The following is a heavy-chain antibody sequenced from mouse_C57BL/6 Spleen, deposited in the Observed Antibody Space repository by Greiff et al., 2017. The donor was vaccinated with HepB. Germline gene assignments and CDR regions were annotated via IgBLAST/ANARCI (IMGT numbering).Heavy chain of an antibody. D-gene: IGHD4-1*01. V-gene: IGHV1-26*01. Sequence: VQLQQSGPELVKPGASVKISCKASGYTFTDYYMNWVKQSHGKSLEWIGDINPNNGGTSYNQKFKGKATLTVDKSSSTAYMELRSLTSEDSAVYYCARSGKSNWDYFDYWGQGTTLTVSS. CDR1: GYTFTDYY. CDR2: INPNNGGT. CDR3: ARSGKSNWDYFDY. J-gene: IGHJ2*01.